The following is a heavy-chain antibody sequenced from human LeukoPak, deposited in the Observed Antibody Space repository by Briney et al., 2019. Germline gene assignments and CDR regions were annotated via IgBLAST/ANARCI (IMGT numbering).Heavy chain of an antibody. CDR1: GFTFSSYW. CDR3: ARVGYCSSTSCYAPSGVAFDI. CDR2: IKQDGSEK. Sequence: PGGSLRLSCAASGFTFSSYWMSWVRQAPGKGLGWVANIKQDGSEKYYVDSVKGRFTISRDNAKNSLYLQMNSLRAEDTAVYYCARVGYCSSTSCYAPSGVAFDIWGQGTMVTVSS. J-gene: IGHJ3*02. D-gene: IGHD2-2*01. V-gene: IGHV3-7*01.